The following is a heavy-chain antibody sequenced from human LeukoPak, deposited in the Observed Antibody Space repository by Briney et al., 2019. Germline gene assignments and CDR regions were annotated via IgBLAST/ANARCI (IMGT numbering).Heavy chain of an antibody. CDR2: INHSGST. J-gene: IGHJ6*02. Sequence: PSETLSLTCAVYGGSFSGYYWSWIRQPPGKGLEWIGEINHSGSTNYNPSLKSRVTISVDTSKNQFSLKLSSVTAADTAVYYCARRADIAAAGTDYYYSMDVWGQGTTVTVSS. V-gene: IGHV4-34*01. CDR1: GGSFSGYY. CDR3: ARRADIAAAGTDYYYSMDV. D-gene: IGHD6-13*01.